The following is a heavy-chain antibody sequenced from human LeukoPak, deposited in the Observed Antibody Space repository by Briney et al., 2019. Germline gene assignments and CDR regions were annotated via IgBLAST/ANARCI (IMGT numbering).Heavy chain of an antibody. V-gene: IGHV4-31*03. Sequence: PSQTLSLTCTVSGGSISSGGYYWSWIRQHPGKGLEWIGYIYYSGSTYYNPSLKSRVTISVDTSKNQFSLKLSSVTAADTAVYYCARGDSVAGTPSAFDIWGQGTMVTVSS. CDR3: ARGDSVAGTPSAFDI. CDR1: GGSISSGGYY. CDR2: IYYSGST. J-gene: IGHJ3*02. D-gene: IGHD6-19*01.